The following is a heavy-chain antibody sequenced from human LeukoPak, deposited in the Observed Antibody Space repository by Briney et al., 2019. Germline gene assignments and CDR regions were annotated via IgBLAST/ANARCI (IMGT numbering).Heavy chain of an antibody. CDR1: GFTFSSYE. Sequence: GGSLRLSCAASGFTFSSYEMNWVRQAPGKGLEWVSYISSSGSTIYYADSVKGRFTISRDNAKNSLYLQMNSLRAEDTAVYYCARVGFWSGYSPNWFDPWGQGTLATVSS. CDR3: ARVGFWSGYSPNWFDP. CDR2: ISSSGSTI. D-gene: IGHD3-3*01. J-gene: IGHJ5*02. V-gene: IGHV3-48*03.